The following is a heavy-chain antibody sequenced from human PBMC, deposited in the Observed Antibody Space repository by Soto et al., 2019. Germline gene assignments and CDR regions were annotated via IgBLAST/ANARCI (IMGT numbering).Heavy chain of an antibody. CDR1: GGSIRSSRYY. Sequence: QLQLQESGPGLVKPSETLSLTCTVSGGSIRSSRYYWVWIRQPPGKGLEWIGSIYYSGSTYYNPSLKSRINIAVDTTKNQFSLKLSSVTAADTAVYYCASHAVHSSGFTDYWGQGTLVTVSS. CDR2: IYYSGST. J-gene: IGHJ4*02. V-gene: IGHV4-39*01. D-gene: IGHD6-19*01. CDR3: ASHAVHSSGFTDY.